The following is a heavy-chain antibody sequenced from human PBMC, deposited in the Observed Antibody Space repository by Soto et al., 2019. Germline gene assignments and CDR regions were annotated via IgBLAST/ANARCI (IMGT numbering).Heavy chain of an antibody. CDR1: GGSISSGDYY. CDR3: ARYYGDYAHTYNWFDP. V-gene: IGHV4-30-4*01. CDR2: IYYSGST. Sequence: SETLSLTCTVSGGSISSGDYYWGWVRQPPGKGLEWIGYIYYSGSTYYNPSLKSRVTISVDTSKNQFSLKLSSVTAADTAVYYCARYYGDYAHTYNWFDPWGQGTLVTVSS. J-gene: IGHJ5*02. D-gene: IGHD4-17*01.